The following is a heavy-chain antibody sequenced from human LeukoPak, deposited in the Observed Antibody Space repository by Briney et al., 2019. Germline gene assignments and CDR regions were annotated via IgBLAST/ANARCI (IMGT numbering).Heavy chain of an antibody. CDR2: ISSSSSTI. V-gene: IGHV3-48*01. CDR3: ARELSYYDFWSGYYDPSPYFDY. Sequence: GGSLRLSCAASGFTFSTYSMNWVRQAPGKGLEWVSCISSSSSTIYYADSVKGRFTISRDNAKNSLYLQMNSLRAEDTAVYYCARELSYYDFWSGYYDPSPYFDYWGQGTLVTVSS. D-gene: IGHD3-3*01. J-gene: IGHJ4*02. CDR1: GFTFSTYS.